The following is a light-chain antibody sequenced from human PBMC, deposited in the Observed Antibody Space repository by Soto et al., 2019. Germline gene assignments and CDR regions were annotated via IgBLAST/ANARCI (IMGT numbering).Light chain of an antibody. Sequence: QAVVTQAPSLTVSPGGTVTITCGSSTGAVTSGHVPYWFQQKPGQAHSTLIYDTSNQHSWPHARFSGSLRGGTAALTRSGAPAEDEDEYCGLLAYSGARCVFGGGTKLTVL. V-gene: IGLV7-46*01. J-gene: IGLJ3*02. CDR1: TGAVTSGHV. CDR2: DTS. CDR3: LLAYSGARCV.